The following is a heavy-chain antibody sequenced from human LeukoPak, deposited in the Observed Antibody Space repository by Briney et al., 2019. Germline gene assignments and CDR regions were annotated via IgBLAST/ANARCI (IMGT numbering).Heavy chain of an antibody. CDR2: IYYSGST. Sequence: SETLSLTCAVYGGSFSSYYWGWIRQPPGKGLEWIGSIYYSGSTYYNPSLKSRVTISVDTSKNQFSLKLSSVTAADTAVYYCARHSYDSWGYYSDYWGQGTLVTVSS. D-gene: IGHD3-22*01. CDR3: ARHSYDSWGYYSDY. V-gene: IGHV4-39*01. J-gene: IGHJ4*02. CDR1: GGSFSSYY.